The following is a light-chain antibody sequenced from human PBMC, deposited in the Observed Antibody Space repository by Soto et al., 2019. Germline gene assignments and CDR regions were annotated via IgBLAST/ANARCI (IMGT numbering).Light chain of an antibody. J-gene: IGKJ4*01. CDR1: QSVSSS. Sequence: EIVMTQSPATLSVSPGERATLSCRASQSVSSSLAWYPQRPGQTPRLLIYGASTRASGIPARFSGSGSGTEFTLTISRLQSEDFAVYYCQEYDGWPLTFGGGTKMEIK. CDR2: GAS. CDR3: QEYDGWPLT. V-gene: IGKV3-15*01.